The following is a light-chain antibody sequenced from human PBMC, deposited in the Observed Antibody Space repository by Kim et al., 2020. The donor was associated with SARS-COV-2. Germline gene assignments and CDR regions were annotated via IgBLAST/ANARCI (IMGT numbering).Light chain of an antibody. J-gene: IGLJ3*02. CDR3: SSYAGTSTWV. Sequence: GQAVTISCTGTSSDVGGYNSVSWFQHHPGKAPKLLIYDVNKRPSGVPERFSGSKSGNTASLTISGLQAEHESDYYCSSYAGTSTWVFGGGTKLTVL. CDR1: SSDVGGYNS. V-gene: IGLV2-11*01. CDR2: DVN.